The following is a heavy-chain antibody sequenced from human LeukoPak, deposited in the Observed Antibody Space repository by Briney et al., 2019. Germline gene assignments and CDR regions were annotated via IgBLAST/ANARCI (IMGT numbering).Heavy chain of an antibody. CDR3: ARDNSVTMVRGSPGGY. Sequence: GASVKVSYKASGYTFTSYGISWVRQAPGQGLEWMGWISAYNGNTNYAQKLQGRVTMTTDTSTSTAYMELRSLRSDDTAVYYCARDNSVTMVRGSPGGYWGQGTLVTVSS. D-gene: IGHD3-10*01. J-gene: IGHJ4*02. V-gene: IGHV1-18*01. CDR2: ISAYNGNT. CDR1: GYTFTSYG.